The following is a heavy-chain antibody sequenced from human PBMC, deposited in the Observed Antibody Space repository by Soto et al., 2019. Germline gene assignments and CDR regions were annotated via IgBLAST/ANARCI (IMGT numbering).Heavy chain of an antibody. CDR3: AKDQSLEGRWGYYFGMDV. D-gene: IGHD3-3*01. CDR2: ISGSGGST. V-gene: IGHV3-23*01. Sequence: GGSLRLSCAASGFTFSSYAMSWVRQAPGKGLEWVSAISGSGGSTYYADSVKGRFTISRDNSKNTLYLQMNSLRAEDTAVYYCAKDQSLEGRWGYYFGMDVWGHGTTVTVSS. CDR1: GFTFSSYA. J-gene: IGHJ6*02.